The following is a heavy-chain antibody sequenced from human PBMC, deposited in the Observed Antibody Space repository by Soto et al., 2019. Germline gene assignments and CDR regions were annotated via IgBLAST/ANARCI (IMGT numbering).Heavy chain of an antibody. CDR1: GVSISNSSYY. V-gene: IGHV4-39*01. J-gene: IGHJ4*02. CDR3: ARHGSN. CDR2: IYYSGIT. Sequence: QLQLQESGPGLVKPSETLSLTCTVSGVSISNSSYYWGWSRRHPGKGLEWIGTIYYSGITYYNPSLKRRVTISVDTSKNQFSLKLTSVTAADTAVYYCARHGSNWGQGTLVTVSS.